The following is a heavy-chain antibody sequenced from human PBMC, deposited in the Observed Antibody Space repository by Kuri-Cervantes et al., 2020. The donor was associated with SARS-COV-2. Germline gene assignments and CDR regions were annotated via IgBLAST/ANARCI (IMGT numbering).Heavy chain of an antibody. Sequence: ESLKISCTVSGGSISSSSYYWGWIRQPPGKGLEWIGSIYYSGSTYYNPSLKSRVTISVDKSKNQFSLKLSSVTAADTAVYYCARSGEDYPFDYWGQGTLVTVSS. CDR2: IYYSGST. J-gene: IGHJ4*02. CDR1: GGSISSSSYY. V-gene: IGHV4-39*07. CDR3: ARSGEDYPFDY. D-gene: IGHD3-10*01.